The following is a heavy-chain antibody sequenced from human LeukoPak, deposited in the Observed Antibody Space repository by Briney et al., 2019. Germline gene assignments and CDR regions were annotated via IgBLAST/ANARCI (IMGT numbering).Heavy chain of an antibody. Sequence: ASVKVSCKASGYTFTSYGNSWVRQAPGQGLEWMGGISAYNGNTNYAQKLQGRVTMTTDTSTSTAYMELRSLRSDDTAVYYCARDLIVVVPARLDYWGQGTLVTVSS. D-gene: IGHD2-2*01. CDR2: ISAYNGNT. J-gene: IGHJ4*02. CDR3: ARDLIVVVPARLDY. V-gene: IGHV1-18*01. CDR1: GYTFTSYG.